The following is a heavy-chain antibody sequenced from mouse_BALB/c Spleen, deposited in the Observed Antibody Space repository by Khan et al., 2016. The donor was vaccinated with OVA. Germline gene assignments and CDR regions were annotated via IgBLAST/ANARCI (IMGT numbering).Heavy chain of an antibody. CDR3: ARDNTATAY. Sequence: QVQLKESGPGLVAPSQSLSITCTVSGFSLTSYGVHWVRQPPGKGLEWLGIIWAGGSTNYNSALMSRLSISNDNSKSQVFLKLNSLQTDDTAMYYCARDNTATAYGGQGTLVTVSA. J-gene: IGHJ3*01. D-gene: IGHD1-2*01. CDR1: GFSLTSYG. V-gene: IGHV2-9*02. CDR2: IWAGGST.